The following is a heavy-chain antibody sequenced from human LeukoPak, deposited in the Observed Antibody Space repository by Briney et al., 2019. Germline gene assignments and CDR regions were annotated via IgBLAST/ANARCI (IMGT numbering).Heavy chain of an antibody. J-gene: IGHJ4*02. CDR1: GFTFSSYS. CDR2: IKRSGIEN. CDR3: ARTYRSGYLYYFDY. D-gene: IGHD3-3*01. Sequence: GGSLRLSCAASGFTFSSYSMSWVRQAPGKGLEWVSYIKRSGIENYYVDSVKGRFTISRDNAKNSLYLQMNTLRGEDTAVYYCARTYRSGYLYYFDYWGQGTLVTVSS. V-gene: IGHV3-7*01.